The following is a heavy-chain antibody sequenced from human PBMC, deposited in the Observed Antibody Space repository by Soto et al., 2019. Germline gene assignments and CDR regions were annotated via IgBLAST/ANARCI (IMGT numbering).Heavy chain of an antibody. CDR3: TTYKGNGDKANY. CDR2: VKSRGDGGTA. CDR1: GFSYTRAW. Sequence: GGSLRLSCTASGFSYTRAWMSSVRQAPGKGLEWVGRVKSRGDGGTAVSAAPVKDRFTVSRDDSKNILYLHMNSLQIEDTAVYYCTTYKGNGDKANYWGRGTLVTVSS. J-gene: IGHJ4*02. D-gene: IGHD1-20*01. V-gene: IGHV3-15*05.